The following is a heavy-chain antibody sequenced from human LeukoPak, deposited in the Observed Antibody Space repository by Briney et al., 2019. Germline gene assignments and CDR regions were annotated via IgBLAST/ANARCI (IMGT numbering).Heavy chain of an antibody. D-gene: IGHD3-10*01. CDR3: ARGRDRSITMVRGVIIPTFDY. Sequence: SETLSLTCAVYGGSFSGYYWSWIRQPPGKGLEWIGEINHSGSTNYNPSLKSRVTISVDTSKNQFSLKLSSVTAADTAVYYCARGRDRSITMVRGVIIPTFDYWGQGTLVTVSS. CDR2: INHSGST. J-gene: IGHJ4*02. CDR1: GGSFSGYY. V-gene: IGHV4-34*01.